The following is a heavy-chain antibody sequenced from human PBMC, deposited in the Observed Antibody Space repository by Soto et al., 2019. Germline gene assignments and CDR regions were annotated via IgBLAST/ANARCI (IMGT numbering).Heavy chain of an antibody. CDR3: XXXXXXXVXXXXXGFDY. CDR2: ISWNSGSI. Sequence: EVQLVESGGGLVQPGRSLRLSCAASGFTFDDYAMHWVRXXXXXXXXXXXGISWNSGSIGYADSVKGRFTISRDNAKNXXXXXXXXXXXXXXXXXXXXXXXXXXVXXXXXGFDYWGQGTLVTVSS. D-gene: IGHD3-10*01. J-gene: IGHJ4*02. CDR1: GFTFDDYA. V-gene: IGHV3-9*01.